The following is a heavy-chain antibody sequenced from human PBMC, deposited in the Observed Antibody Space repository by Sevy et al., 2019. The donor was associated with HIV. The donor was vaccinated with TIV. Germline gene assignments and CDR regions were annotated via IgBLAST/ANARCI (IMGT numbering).Heavy chain of an antibody. CDR1: GFTFSSYG. CDR3: ARDLKYGSGSYPQIHYDYGMDV. V-gene: IGHV3-33*01. J-gene: IGHJ6*02. D-gene: IGHD3-10*01. CDR2: IWYDGSNK. Sequence: GGSLRLSCAASGFTFSSYGMHWVRQAPGKGLEWVAVIWYDGSNKYYADSVKGRFTISRDNSKNTLYLQMNSLRAEDTAVYYCARDLKYGSGSYPQIHYDYGMDVWGQGTTVTVSS.